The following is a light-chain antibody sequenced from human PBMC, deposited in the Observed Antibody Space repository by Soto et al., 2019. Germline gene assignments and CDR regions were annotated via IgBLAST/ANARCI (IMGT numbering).Light chain of an antibody. J-gene: IGLJ1*01. CDR2: EVT. V-gene: IGLV2-14*01. Sequence: QSALTQPASVSGSPGQSITISCTGTSSDVGGYNHVSWYQIHPGKAPKLIIYEVTSRPSGVSYRFSGSKSGNSASLTISGLQAEDEADYYCSAYASSSSYVFGVGTKLTVL. CDR1: SSDVGGYNH. CDR3: SAYASSSSYV.